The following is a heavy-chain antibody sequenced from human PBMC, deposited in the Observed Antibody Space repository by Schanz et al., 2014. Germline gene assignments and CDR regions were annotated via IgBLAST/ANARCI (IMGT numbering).Heavy chain of an antibody. CDR1: GFTFSTFA. V-gene: IGHV3-48*04. CDR3: ARIGGSVFDY. J-gene: IGHJ4*02. Sequence: EVQLVESGGDLVQPGGSLRLSCSASGFTFSTFAMHWVRQAPGKGLEWVSYISSSSRTIYYADSMKGRFTISRDNSKNSLYLQMNSLRAEDTAVYYCARIGGSVFDYWAQGTLVTVSS. CDR2: ISSSSRTI. D-gene: IGHD3-10*01.